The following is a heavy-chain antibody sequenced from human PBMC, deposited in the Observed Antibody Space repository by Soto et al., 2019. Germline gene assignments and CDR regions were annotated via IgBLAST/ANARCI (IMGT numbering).Heavy chain of an antibody. D-gene: IGHD6-19*01. V-gene: IGHV3-11*01. CDR3: ARDSGYSSGWYGGGGDY. CDR1: GFTFSYYY. Sequence: GGSLRLSCAASGFTFSYYYMSGMGQAPGKGLEWVSYISSSGSTIYYADSVKGRFTISRDNAKNSLYLQMNSLRAEDTAVYYCARDSGYSSGWYGGGGDYWGQGTLVTVSS. J-gene: IGHJ4*02. CDR2: ISSSGSTI.